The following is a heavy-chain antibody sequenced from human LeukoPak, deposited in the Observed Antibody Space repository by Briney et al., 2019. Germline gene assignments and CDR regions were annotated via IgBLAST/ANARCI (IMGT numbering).Heavy chain of an antibody. CDR2: IRYDGSNK. D-gene: IGHD6-19*01. V-gene: IGHV3-30*02. Sequence: PGGSLRLSCAASGFTFSSYGMHWVRQAPGKGLEWVAFIRYDGSNKYYADSVKGRFTISRDNSKNTLYLQMNSLRAEDTAVYYCAKDRVLQWLGRLDYWGQGTLVTVSS. CDR3: AKDRVLQWLGRLDY. J-gene: IGHJ4*02. CDR1: GFTFSSYG.